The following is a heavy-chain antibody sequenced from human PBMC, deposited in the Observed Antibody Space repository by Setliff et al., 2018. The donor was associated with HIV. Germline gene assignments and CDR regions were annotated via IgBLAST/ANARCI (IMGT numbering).Heavy chain of an antibody. Sequence: SETLSLTCTVSGDSVNDRSYFWGWIRQPSGKGLEWIGNIYYNPSLKNEVTISVDTSKNHLSLKLSSVTAADTAVYYCTRGYDSSGYAFDSWGQGTLVTVSS. CDR1: GDSVNDRSYF. V-gene: IGHV4-39*02. CDR3: TRGYDSSGYAFDS. D-gene: IGHD3-22*01. J-gene: IGHJ4*02. CDR2: IYY.